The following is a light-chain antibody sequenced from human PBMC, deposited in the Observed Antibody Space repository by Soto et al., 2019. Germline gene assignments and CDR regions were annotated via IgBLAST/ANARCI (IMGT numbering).Light chain of an antibody. V-gene: IGLV2-14*01. J-gene: IGLJ1*01. CDR1: SSDVGGYNY. CDR2: EVS. CDR3: SSYTSSSTLVV. Sequence: QSALTQPASVSGSPGQSITISCTGTSSDVGGYNYVSWYQQHPGKAPKLMIYEVSNRPSGVSNRFSGSKSGNTASLTISGLQAEDEADYYCSSYTSSSTLVVFGTGIKVTVL.